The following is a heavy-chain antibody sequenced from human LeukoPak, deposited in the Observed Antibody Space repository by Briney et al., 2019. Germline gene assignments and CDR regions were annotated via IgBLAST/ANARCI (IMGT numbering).Heavy chain of an antibody. Sequence: GGSLRHSCAASGFTFSSYEMNWVRQAPGKGLEWVSYISSSGSTIYYADSVKGRFTISRDNAKNSLYLQMNSLRAEDTAVYYCARADILTGYFTFDYWGQGTLVTVSS. J-gene: IGHJ4*02. CDR2: ISSSGSTI. CDR3: ARADILTGYFTFDY. V-gene: IGHV3-48*03. D-gene: IGHD3-9*01. CDR1: GFTFSSYE.